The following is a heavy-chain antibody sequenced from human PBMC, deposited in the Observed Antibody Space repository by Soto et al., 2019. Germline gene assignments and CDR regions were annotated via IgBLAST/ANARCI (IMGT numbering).Heavy chain of an antibody. Sequence: EVQLVESGGGLVQPGGSLRLSCAASGFTFNTYNMNWVRQAPGKGLEWVSSISSSSTYIFYADSVRGRFTISRDNAENSLYLQMSSLRAEDTAVYYCARDLKKWASKAQLSTAGMDVWGQGTTVTVSS. D-gene: IGHD2-2*01. CDR2: ISSSSTYI. CDR3: ARDLKKWASKAQLSTAGMDV. V-gene: IGHV3-21*02. J-gene: IGHJ6*02. CDR1: GFTFNTYN.